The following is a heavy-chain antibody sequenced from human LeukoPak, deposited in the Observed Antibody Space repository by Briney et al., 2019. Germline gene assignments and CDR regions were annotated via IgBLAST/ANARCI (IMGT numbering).Heavy chain of an antibody. J-gene: IGHJ6*02. D-gene: IGHD6-13*01. CDR2: ISAYNGNT. V-gene: IGHV1-18*01. CDR3: AREGSSWYGAYYGMDV. CDR1: GDTFSSYA. Sequence: GASVKVSCKASGDTFSSYAISWVRQAPGQGLEWMGWISAYNGNTNYAQKLQGRVTMTTDTSTSTAYMELRSLRSDDTAVYYCAREGSSWYGAYYGMDVWGQGTTVTVSS.